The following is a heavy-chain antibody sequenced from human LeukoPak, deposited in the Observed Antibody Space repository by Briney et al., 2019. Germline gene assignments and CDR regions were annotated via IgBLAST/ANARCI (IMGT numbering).Heavy chain of an antibody. CDR3: AKGNRYYYDSSGYYPIDY. J-gene: IGHJ4*02. CDR1: GFTFSIYG. V-gene: IGHV3-30*02. D-gene: IGHD3-22*01. Sequence: PGGSLRLSCAPSGFTFSIYGMHWVRQPPGRGLDWVTFIRYDGSNKNYADSVKGRFTISRDNSKSTLYLQMNSLRAEDTAVYYCAKGNRYYYDSSGYYPIDYWGQGTLVTVSS. CDR2: IRYDGSNK.